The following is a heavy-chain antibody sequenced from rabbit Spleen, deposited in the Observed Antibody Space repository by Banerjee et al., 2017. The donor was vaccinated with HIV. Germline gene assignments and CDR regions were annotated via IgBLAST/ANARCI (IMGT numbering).Heavy chain of an antibody. D-gene: IGHD1-1*01. V-gene: IGHV1S40*01. J-gene: IGHJ4*01. CDR1: GFSFSSSYY. CDR3: ARDLTGVIGWNFKL. CDR2: IYAGSSGST. Sequence: QSLEESGGGLVQPEGSLTLTCTASGFSFSSSYYMCWVRQAPGKGLEWIGYIYAGSSGSTYYASWVKGRFTISKTSSTTVTLQMTSLTAADTATYFCARDLTGVIGWNFKLWGQGTLVTVS.